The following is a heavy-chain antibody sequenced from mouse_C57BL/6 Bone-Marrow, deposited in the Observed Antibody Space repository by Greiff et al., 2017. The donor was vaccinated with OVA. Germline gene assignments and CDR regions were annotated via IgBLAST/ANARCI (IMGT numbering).Heavy chain of an antibody. Sequence: EVMLVESGGGLVQPGGSLSLSCAASGFTFTDYYMSWVRQPPGKAPEWLGFIRNKANGYTTEYSASVKGRFTISRDNSQSILYLQMNALRAEDSATYYCARYGGTMITPFAYWGQGTLVTVSA. CDR1: GFTFTDYY. V-gene: IGHV7-3*01. CDR2: IRNKANGYTT. J-gene: IGHJ3*01. D-gene: IGHD2-4*01. CDR3: ARYGGTMITPFAY.